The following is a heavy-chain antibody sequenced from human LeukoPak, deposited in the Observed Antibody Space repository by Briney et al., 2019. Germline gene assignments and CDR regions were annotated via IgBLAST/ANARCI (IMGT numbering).Heavy chain of an antibody. CDR2: IYSGGST. J-gene: IGHJ4*02. CDR3: ARDPVYYDILTGYVPG. CDR1: GFTVSSNY. V-gene: IGHV3-66*01. D-gene: IGHD3-9*01. Sequence: GGSLRLSCAASGFTVSSNYMSWVRQAPGRGLEWVSGIYSGGSTYYADSVKGRFTISRDNSKNTLYLQMNSLRAEDTAVYYCARDPVYYDILTGYVPGWGQGTLVTVSS.